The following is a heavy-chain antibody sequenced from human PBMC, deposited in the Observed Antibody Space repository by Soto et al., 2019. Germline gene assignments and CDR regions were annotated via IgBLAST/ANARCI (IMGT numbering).Heavy chain of an antibody. Sequence: QVQLQESGPGLVKPSQTLSLTCTVSGGSISSGGYYWSWIRQHPGKGLEWIGYIYYSGSTYYNPSLKSRVTISVDTSKNQFSLKLSSVTAADTAVYYCARDRIRFWEWLLPGGGMDVWGQGTTVTVSS. CDR1: GGSISSGGYY. CDR2: IYYSGST. CDR3: ARDRIRFWEWLLPGGGMDV. V-gene: IGHV4-31*03. D-gene: IGHD3-3*01. J-gene: IGHJ6*02.